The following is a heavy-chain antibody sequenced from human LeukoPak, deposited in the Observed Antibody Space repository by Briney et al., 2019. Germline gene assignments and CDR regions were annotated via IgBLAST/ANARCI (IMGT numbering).Heavy chain of an antibody. CDR2: ILPDGRDT. V-gene: IGHV1-2*02. CDR3: SGRYGPGPV. D-gene: IGHD3-10*01. J-gene: IGHJ4*02. CDR1: GYTFAAHH. Sequence: ASVKVSCKASGYTFAAHHIHWVRQAPGQGLEWMGWILPDGRDTKYSQKFEDGLTLTTDTFTNTAYMELSRLIPDDTAVYYCSGRYGPGPVWGQGTLISASP.